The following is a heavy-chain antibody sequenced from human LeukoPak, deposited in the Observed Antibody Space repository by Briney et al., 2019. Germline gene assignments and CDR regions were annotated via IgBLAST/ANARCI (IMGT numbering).Heavy chain of an antibody. CDR2: IYYSGST. Sequence: SETLSLTCTVSGGSISSYYWSWIRQPPGKGLEWIGYIYYSGSTNYNLSLKSRVTISVDTSKNQFSLKLSSVTAADTAVYYCARDSESYYGSGSYSPTGGMDVWGQGTTVTVSS. J-gene: IGHJ6*02. V-gene: IGHV4-59*01. D-gene: IGHD3-10*01. CDR1: GGSISSYY. CDR3: ARDSESYYGSGSYSPTGGMDV.